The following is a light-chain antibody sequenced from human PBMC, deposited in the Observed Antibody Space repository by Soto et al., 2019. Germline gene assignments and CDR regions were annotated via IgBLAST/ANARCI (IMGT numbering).Light chain of an antibody. CDR2: GTS. Sequence: TVLTQSPGTLSLSPGERATLSCRAIQSVSSSSLAWYQQRPGQAPRLLIYGTSSRATGIPDRFSGSGSGTDFTLTISRLEPEDFAVYFCQRYGSSPLITFGQGTRLEIK. CDR3: QRYGSSPLIT. CDR1: QSVSSSS. J-gene: IGKJ5*01. V-gene: IGKV3-20*01.